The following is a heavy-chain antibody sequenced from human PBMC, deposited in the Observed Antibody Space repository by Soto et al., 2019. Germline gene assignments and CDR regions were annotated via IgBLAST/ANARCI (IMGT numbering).Heavy chain of an antibody. J-gene: IGHJ6*02. V-gene: IGHV4-59*01. CDR2: IYYSGSP. CDR3: ARVGIAVAGTGYYYGMDV. Sequence: SETLSLTCTVSGGSISSYYWSLLRQPLGKGLEWIGCIYYSGSPNYNPSRKIRVTISVDTSKNQFSLKLSSVTAADTAVYYCARVGIAVAGTGYYYGMDVWGQGTTVPVSS. D-gene: IGHD6-19*01. CDR1: GGSISSYY.